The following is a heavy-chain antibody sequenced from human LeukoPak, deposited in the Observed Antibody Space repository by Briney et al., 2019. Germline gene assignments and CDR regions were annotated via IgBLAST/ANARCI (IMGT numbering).Heavy chain of an antibody. J-gene: IGHJ4*02. CDR1: GFTFSSYS. D-gene: IGHD5-24*01. V-gene: IGHV3-7*01. CDR2: IKEDGSET. CDR3: ARETPRRGETRDGYR. Sequence: GGSLRLSCAASGFTFSSYSMNWVRQVPGKGLECLGNIKEDGSETYYADSVKGRFTISRDNPKNLLFLQINSLRVKDTAVYYCARETPRRGETRDGYRWGQGTLVTVSS.